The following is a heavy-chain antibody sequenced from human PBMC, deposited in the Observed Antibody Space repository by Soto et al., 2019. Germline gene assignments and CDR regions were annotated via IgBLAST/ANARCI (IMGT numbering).Heavy chain of an antibody. CDR1: VGSFSGVFHS. D-gene: IGHD2-8*01. CDR3: AREIMPLTNDWYFDL. Sequence: QVQLQESGPGLVKPSETLSLTCTVSVGSFSGVFHSWVGIARPQGKGLRWIGHIFDSGGTYYNPSLKSRLTISVDTSKNQFSLRLSSVTAADTAVYYCAREIMPLTNDWYFDLWGRGTLVTVSS. CDR2: IFDSGGT. J-gene: IGHJ2*01. V-gene: IGHV4-30-4*01.